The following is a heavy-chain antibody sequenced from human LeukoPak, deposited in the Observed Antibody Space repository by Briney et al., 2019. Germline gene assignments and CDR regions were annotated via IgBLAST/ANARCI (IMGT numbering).Heavy chain of an antibody. Sequence: GGSLRLSCAASGLTVSNNFMTWVRQPPGKGLEWVSIIYSGGSTYYADSVRGRFTISRDNSKNTLNLQMNSLRAEDTAVYYCAHRKATSWAHDYWGQGTLVTVSS. CDR2: IYSGGST. V-gene: IGHV3-53*01. J-gene: IGHJ4*02. D-gene: IGHD2-2*01. CDR3: AHRKATSWAHDY. CDR1: GLTVSNNF.